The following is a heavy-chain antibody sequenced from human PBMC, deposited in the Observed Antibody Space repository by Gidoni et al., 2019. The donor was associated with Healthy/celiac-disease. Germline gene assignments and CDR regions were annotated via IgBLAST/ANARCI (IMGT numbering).Heavy chain of an antibody. CDR3: ARGRLLLLDY. J-gene: IGHJ4*02. D-gene: IGHD3-22*01. V-gene: IGHV4-34*01. Sequence: QVQLQQWGAGLLKPSETLSLTCAVYGGSFSGYYWSWIRQPPGKGLEWIGEINHSGSTNYNPSLKSRVTISVDTSKNQFSLKLSSVTAADTAVYYCARGRLLLLDYWGQGTLVTVSS. CDR2: INHSGST. CDR1: GGSFSGYY.